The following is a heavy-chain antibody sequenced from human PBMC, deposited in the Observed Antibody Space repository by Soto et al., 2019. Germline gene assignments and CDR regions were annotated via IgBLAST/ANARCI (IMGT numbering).Heavy chain of an antibody. CDR3: AKASATGKSDGMDV. V-gene: IGHV3-23*01. CDR1: GFPFSSYA. J-gene: IGHJ6*02. CDR2: ISSGSNT. D-gene: IGHD7-27*01. Sequence: EVQLLESGGGLVQPGGSLRLSCVASGFPFSSYAMSWVRQTPGRGLECVSSISSGSNTYYTDSVRGRFTISRDNSKNSLYLQMSSLRADDTALYYCAKASATGKSDGMDVWGQGTTASVSS.